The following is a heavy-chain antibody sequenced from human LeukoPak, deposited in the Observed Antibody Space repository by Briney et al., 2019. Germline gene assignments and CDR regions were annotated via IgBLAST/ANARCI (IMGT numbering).Heavy chain of an antibody. Sequence: GASVKVSCKASGYTFTSYGISWVRQAPGQGLEWMGWISAYNGNTNYAQKLQGRVTMTTDTSTSTAYMELRSLRSDDTAVYYCARTLYSSSLYYFDYWGQGTLVTVSS. CDR1: GYTFTSYG. V-gene: IGHV1-18*01. D-gene: IGHD6-6*01. J-gene: IGHJ4*02. CDR3: ARTLYSSSLYYFDY. CDR2: ISAYNGNT.